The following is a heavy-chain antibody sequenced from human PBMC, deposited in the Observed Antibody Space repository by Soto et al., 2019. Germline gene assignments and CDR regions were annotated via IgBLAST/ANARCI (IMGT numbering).Heavy chain of an antibody. Sequence: PSETLSLTCSVSDDSLSAYYWSWSGESAGKGLEWIGRIYASGSTNYNPSLKGRVSMSVDTSKKQFSLKMMSVTAADTAMYYCARSAIPRGGWFRPWGQGVLVTVSS. CDR2: IYASGST. D-gene: IGHD2-21*01. CDR1: DDSLSAYY. J-gene: IGHJ5*02. V-gene: IGHV4-4*07. CDR3: ARSAIPRGGWFRP.